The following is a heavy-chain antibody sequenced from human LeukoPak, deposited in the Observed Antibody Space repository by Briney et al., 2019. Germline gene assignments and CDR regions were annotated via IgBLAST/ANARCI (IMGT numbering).Heavy chain of an antibody. J-gene: IGHJ3*02. V-gene: IGHV1-69*04. Sequence: ASVKVSCKASGGTFSSYAISWVRQAPGQGLEWMGRIIPILGIANYAQKFQGRVTITADKSTSTAYMELSSLRSEDTAVYYCAIEYYYDSSGYYPDAFDIWGQGTMVTVSS. CDR3: AIEYYYDSSGYYPDAFDI. CDR1: GGTFSSYA. CDR2: IIPILGIA. D-gene: IGHD3-22*01.